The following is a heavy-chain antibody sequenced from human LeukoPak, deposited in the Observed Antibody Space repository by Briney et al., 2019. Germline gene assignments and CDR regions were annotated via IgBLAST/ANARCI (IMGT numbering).Heavy chain of an antibody. D-gene: IGHD3-10*01. CDR1: GYTFTSYG. V-gene: IGHV1-18*01. CDR2: ISAYNGNT. Sequence: ASVKVSCKASGYTFTSYGISWVRQAPGQGLEWMGWISAYNGNTNYAQKLQGRVTMTTDTSTSTAYMELRSLRSDDTAVYYCARVFGYYGSGSYYTPPGDWGQGTLVTVSS. CDR3: ARVFGYYGSGSYYTPPGD. J-gene: IGHJ4*02.